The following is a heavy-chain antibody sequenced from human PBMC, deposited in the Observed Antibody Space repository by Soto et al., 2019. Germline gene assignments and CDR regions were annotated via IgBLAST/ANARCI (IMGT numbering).Heavy chain of an antibody. J-gene: IGHJ4*02. CDR1: GFTFSSYA. CDR2: ISGSGGST. D-gene: IGHD3-10*01. CDR3: AKGFRGVGVRGVAWDPFDY. V-gene: IGHV3-23*01. Sequence: GGSLRLSCAASGFTFSSYAMSWVRQAPGKGLEWVSAISGSGGSTYYADSVKGRFTISRDNSKNTLYLQMNSLRAEDTAVYYCAKGFRGVGVRGVAWDPFDYWGQGTLVTVSS.